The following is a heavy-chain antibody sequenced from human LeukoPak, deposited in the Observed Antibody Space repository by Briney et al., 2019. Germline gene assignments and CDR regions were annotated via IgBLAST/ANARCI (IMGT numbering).Heavy chain of an antibody. CDR3: ARSYYYDSSGYSSWFDP. Sequence: SETLSLTCTVSGGSISSSSYYWGWIRQPPGKGLEWIGSIYYSGSTYYNPSLKSRVTISVDTSKNQFSLKLSSVTAADTAVYYCARSYYYDSSGYSSWFDPWGQGTLSPSPQ. CDR1: GGSISSSSYY. J-gene: IGHJ5*02. D-gene: IGHD3-22*01. V-gene: IGHV4-39*01. CDR2: IYYSGST.